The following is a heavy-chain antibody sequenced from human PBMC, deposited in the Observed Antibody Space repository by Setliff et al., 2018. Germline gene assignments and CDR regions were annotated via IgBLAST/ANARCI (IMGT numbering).Heavy chain of an antibody. CDR3: AKDLGNTYGRENFFDS. CDR2: IKQDGSEK. J-gene: IGHJ4*02. V-gene: IGHV3-7*01. Sequence: GGSLRLSCAASGFTFSRYWMSWVRQAPGKGLEWVANIKQDGSEKYYVDSVKGRFTIARDNSKNTLYLEMSSLRAEDTAVYYCAKDLGNTYGRENFFDSWGQGTLVTVSS. D-gene: IGHD5-18*01. CDR1: GFTFSRYW.